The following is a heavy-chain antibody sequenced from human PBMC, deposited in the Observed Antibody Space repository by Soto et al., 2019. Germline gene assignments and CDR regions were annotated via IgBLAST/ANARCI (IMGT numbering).Heavy chain of an antibody. CDR1: SGSISSSSYY. V-gene: IGHV4-61*05. CDR2: NYYSGST. J-gene: IGHJ3*02. CDR3: ARVRKDDFWSGYAYGDAFDI. Sequence: SETLSLTCAVSSGSISSSSYYWGWIRQPPGKGLERIGYNYYSGSTNYNPSLKSRVTISVDTSKNQFSLKLSSVTAADTAVYYCARVRKDDFWSGYAYGDAFDIWGQGTMVTVS. D-gene: IGHD3-3*01.